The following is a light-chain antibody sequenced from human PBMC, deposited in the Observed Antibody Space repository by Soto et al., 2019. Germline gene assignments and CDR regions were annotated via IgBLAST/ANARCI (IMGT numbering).Light chain of an antibody. CDR2: GAT. CDR3: QQYGDRPRT. Sequence: EIVLTQSPGTLSLSPGERATLSCRASQSVSSNYLAWYQQKPGQAPRLLIYGATNRATGIPDRFSGSVSGAEFSLSISSLQSEDFAVYFCQQYGDRPRTFGQGTKVEFK. J-gene: IGKJ1*01. CDR1: QSVSSNY. V-gene: IGKV3-20*01.